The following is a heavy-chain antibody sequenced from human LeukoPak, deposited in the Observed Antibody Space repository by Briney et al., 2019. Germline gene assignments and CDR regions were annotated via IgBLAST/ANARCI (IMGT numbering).Heavy chain of an antibody. CDR1: GFTFSSYS. V-gene: IGHV3-21*01. CDR3: ARDRSPELLPYY. Sequence: PGGSLRLSCAASGFTFSSYSMNWVRQAPGKGLEWVSSISSSSSYIYYADSVKGRFTISRDNAMNSLYLQMNSLRAEDTAVYYCARDRSPELLPYYWGQGTLVTVSS. D-gene: IGHD3-10*01. J-gene: IGHJ4*02. CDR2: ISSSSSYI.